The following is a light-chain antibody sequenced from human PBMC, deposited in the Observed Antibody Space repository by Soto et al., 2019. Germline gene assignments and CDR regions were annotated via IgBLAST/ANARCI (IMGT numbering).Light chain of an antibody. J-gene: IGLJ1*01. Sequence: QSVLTRPGSVSWAPGQSITGSGSGTSIVVGGYVYVSWYQQHPRNAPKLFISDVTNRPSGVSNRFSGSKSGNTASLTISGLQTEDEADYYCTPYTSSSTYVFGTGTKVTVL. CDR2: DVT. V-gene: IGLV2-14*01. CDR3: TPYTSSSTYV. CDR1: SIVVGGYVY.